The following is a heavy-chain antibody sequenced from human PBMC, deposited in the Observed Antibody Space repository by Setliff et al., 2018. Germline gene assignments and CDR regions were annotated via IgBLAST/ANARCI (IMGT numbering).Heavy chain of an antibody. V-gene: IGHV3-21*01. CDR2: ISSSSSYI. CDR3: ARGRGVDTAMVYFDY. D-gene: IGHD5-18*01. CDR1: EFIFRSYI. J-gene: IGHJ4*02. Sequence: GESLKISCAASEFIFRSYIVSWVRQPPGKGLEWVSSISSSSSYIYYADSVKGRFTISRDNAKNSLYLQMNSLRAEDTAVYYCARGRGVDTAMVYFDYWGQGTLVTVSS.